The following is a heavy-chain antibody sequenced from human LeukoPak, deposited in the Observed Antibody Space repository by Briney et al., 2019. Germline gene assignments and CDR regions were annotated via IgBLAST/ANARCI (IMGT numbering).Heavy chain of an antibody. D-gene: IGHD1-1*01. J-gene: IGHJ4*02. CDR3: AKVWRGNYYDY. V-gene: IGHV3-23*01. CDR1: GFTFSGYA. Sequence: GGSLRLSCAASGFTFSGYAMTWVRQAPGKGLEGVSAVSNSDGTTYYADSVKGRFTISRDNSKNTLYLQMNSLRADATAVYYCAKVWRGNYYDYWGQGTLVTVSS. CDR2: VSNSDGTT.